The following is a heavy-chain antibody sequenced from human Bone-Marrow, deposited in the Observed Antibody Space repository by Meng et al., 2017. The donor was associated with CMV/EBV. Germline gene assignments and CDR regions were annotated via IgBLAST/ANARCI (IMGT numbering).Heavy chain of an antibody. Sequence: SVMVSYKATGSTFTGYYMHWVRQAPGQGLEWMGWINPNSGGTNYAQKLQGRVTMTTDTSTSTAYMELRSLRSDDTAVYYCARDLGYSGYDWEGSWFDPWGQGTLVTVSS. V-gene: IGHV1-2*02. J-gene: IGHJ5*02. CDR3: ARDLGYSGYDWEGSWFDP. D-gene: IGHD5-12*01. CDR2: INPNSGGT. CDR1: GSTFTGYY.